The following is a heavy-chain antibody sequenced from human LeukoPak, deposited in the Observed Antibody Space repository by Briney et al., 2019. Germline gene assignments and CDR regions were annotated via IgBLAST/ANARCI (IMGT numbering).Heavy chain of an antibody. D-gene: IGHD1-26*01. J-gene: IGHJ4*02. CDR1: GFTFDDYA. CDR3: ARDLSGSQDY. V-gene: IGHV3-9*01. Sequence: QAGGSLRLSCAASGFTFDDYAMHWVRQAPGKGLEWVSGISWNSGSIGYADSVKGRFTISRDNAKNSLYLQMNSLRTEDTAVYYCARDLSGSQDYWGQGTLVTVSS. CDR2: ISWNSGSI.